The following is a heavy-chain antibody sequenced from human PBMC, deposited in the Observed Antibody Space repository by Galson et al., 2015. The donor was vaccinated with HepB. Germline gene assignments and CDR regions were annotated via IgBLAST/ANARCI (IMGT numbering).Heavy chain of an antibody. V-gene: IGHV3-30-3*01. CDR1: GFTFSSYA. Sequence: SLRLSCAASGFTFSSYAMHWVRQAPGKGLEWVALISSDGSNEDHADSVKGRFTISRDNSKNTLDLQMNSLRAEDTAVYYCARDRRRAHYFDNWGQGTLVTGSS. J-gene: IGHJ4*02. CDR2: ISSDGSNE. CDR3: ARDRRRAHYFDN.